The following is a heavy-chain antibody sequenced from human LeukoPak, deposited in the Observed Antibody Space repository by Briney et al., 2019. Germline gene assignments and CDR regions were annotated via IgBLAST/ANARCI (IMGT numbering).Heavy chain of an antibody. D-gene: IGHD2-2*01. Sequence: SETLSLTCTVSGGSISSYYWSWIRQPAGKGLEWIGRIYTSGSTNYNPSLKSRVTMSVDTSKNQFSLKLSSVTAADTAVYYCARDGDSTSPYYYYYYMDVWGKGTTVTVSS. CDR1: GGSISSYY. J-gene: IGHJ6*03. CDR2: IYTSGST. V-gene: IGHV4-4*07. CDR3: ARDGDSTSPYYYYYYMDV.